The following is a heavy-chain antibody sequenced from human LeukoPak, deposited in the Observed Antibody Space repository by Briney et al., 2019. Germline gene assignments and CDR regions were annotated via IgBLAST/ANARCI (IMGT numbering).Heavy chain of an antibody. CDR1: GFTFSSYA. CDR3: ASVLVGGTNWFDP. Sequence: GGSLRLSCSASGFTFSSYAMHWVRQAPGKGLEYVSAISSNGGSTYYADSVKGRFTISRDNSKNTLYLQMSSLRAEDTSVYYCASVLVGGTNWFDPWGQGTLVTVSS. V-gene: IGHV3-64D*09. D-gene: IGHD1-26*01. J-gene: IGHJ5*02. CDR2: ISSNGGST.